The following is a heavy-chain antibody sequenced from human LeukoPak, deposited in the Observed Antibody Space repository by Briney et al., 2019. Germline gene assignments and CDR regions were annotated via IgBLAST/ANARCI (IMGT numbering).Heavy chain of an antibody. CDR3: ARGLAASGHNWFDP. Sequence: SETLSLTCTVSGGSINSFFWSWIRQPAGKALEWIGRVYNSGTTIYNPSLESRVTISIDTSKNQFSLKLNSVTAADTAVYYCARGLAASGHNWFDPWGQGTLVTVSS. CDR1: GGSINSFF. CDR2: VYNSGTT. D-gene: IGHD6-13*01. V-gene: IGHV4-4*07. J-gene: IGHJ5*02.